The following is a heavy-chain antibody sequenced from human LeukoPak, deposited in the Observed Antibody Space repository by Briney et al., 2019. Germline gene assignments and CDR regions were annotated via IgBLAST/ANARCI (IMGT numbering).Heavy chain of an antibody. CDR2: IGTASDT. CDR1: GFTFSSYA. Sequence: GGSLRLSCAASGFTFSSYAMSWVRQAPGRGLEWVSTIGTASDTYYPGSVEGRFTLSRDNAKNSLYLQMNSLTAGDTAVYYCARGPPRGKYYYMDVWGKGTTVTVSS. D-gene: IGHD1-1*01. J-gene: IGHJ6*03. CDR3: ARGPPRGKYYYMDV. V-gene: IGHV3-13*01.